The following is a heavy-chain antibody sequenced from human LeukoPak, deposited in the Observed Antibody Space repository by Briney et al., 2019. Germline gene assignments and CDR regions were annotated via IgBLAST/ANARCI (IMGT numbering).Heavy chain of an antibody. CDR2: IYDGDSDI. Sequence: GESLKISCKGSGYSFTSNWIGWVRQMPGEGLEWMGVIYDGDSDIRYSPSFQGQVTISVDKSTSTAYLQWSSLKASDSAMYYCARGWGFDLFDYWGQGTLVTVSS. J-gene: IGHJ4*02. V-gene: IGHV5-51*01. CDR3: ARGWGFDLFDY. CDR1: GYSFTSNW. D-gene: IGHD3-16*01.